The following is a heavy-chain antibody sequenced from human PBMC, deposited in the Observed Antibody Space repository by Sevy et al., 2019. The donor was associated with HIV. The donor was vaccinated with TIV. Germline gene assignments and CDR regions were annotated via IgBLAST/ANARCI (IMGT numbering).Heavy chain of an antibody. CDR3: AGENAWGRGYS. CDR2: IYYNGHV. CDR1: GGSITSLY. Sequence: SETLSLTCTVSGGSITSLYWNWIRQPPGKALAWIPNIYYNGHVNYNPSLQSRVTLSLDTSKNQFSLRLSSVTAADTAMYYCAGENAWGRGYSWGQGTLVTVSS. D-gene: IGHD1-26*01. J-gene: IGHJ4*02. V-gene: IGHV4-59*08.